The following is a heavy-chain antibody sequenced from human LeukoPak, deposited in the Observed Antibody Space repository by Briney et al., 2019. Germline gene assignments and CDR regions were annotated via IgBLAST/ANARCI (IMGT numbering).Heavy chain of an antibody. J-gene: IGHJ4*02. D-gene: IGHD3-22*01. Sequence: GGSLRLSCAASGFTVSSNYMSWVRQAPGKGLEWVSVIYSGGSTYYADSVKGRFTISRDNSKNTLYLQMNSLRAEDTAVYYCARDHYDSSGFRAFDYWGQRTLVTVSS. V-gene: IGHV3-53*01. CDR1: GFTVSSNY. CDR2: IYSGGST. CDR3: ARDHYDSSGFRAFDY.